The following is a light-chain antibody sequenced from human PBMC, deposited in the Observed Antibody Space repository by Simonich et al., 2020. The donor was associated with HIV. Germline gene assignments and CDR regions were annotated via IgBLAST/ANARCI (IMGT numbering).Light chain of an antibody. CDR2: WAS. Sequence: DIVMTQSPDSLAVSLGERATINCKSSQSVLSSSNNRNYLGWFQQKPGRPPKLLIYWASTRESGVPDRFSGSGSGTDFTLTISSLQAEDVAVYYCQQYYGTPITFGQGTRLEI. CDR1: QSVLSSSNNRNY. CDR3: QQYYGTPIT. V-gene: IGKV4-1*01. J-gene: IGKJ5*01.